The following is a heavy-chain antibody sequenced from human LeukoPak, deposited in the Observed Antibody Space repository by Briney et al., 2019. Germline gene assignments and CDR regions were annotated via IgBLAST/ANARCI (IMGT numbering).Heavy chain of an antibody. Sequence: ASVKVSCKTSGYTFTVYGINWVRQAPGQGLEWMGRINTDNGDTNYAPRFQGRVTMTTDTSTSTAYMELRSLRADDTAVYYCARMGRRGEGYSSGSYRDYFDYWGQGTLVTVSS. CDR1: GYTFTVYG. CDR2: INTDNGDT. J-gene: IGHJ4*02. D-gene: IGHD6-19*01. V-gene: IGHV1-18*01. CDR3: ARMGRRGEGYSSGSYRDYFDY.